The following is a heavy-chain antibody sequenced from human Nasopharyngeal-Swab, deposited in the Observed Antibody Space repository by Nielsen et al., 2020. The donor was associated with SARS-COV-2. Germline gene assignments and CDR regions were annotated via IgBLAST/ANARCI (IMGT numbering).Heavy chain of an antibody. CDR1: GFTFSNYW. V-gene: IGHV3-21*01. J-gene: IGHJ6*02. D-gene: IGHD2-2*02. CDR2: ISSSSSYI. Sequence: GGSLRLSCAASGFTFSNYWMHWVRQVSGKGLEWVSSISSSSSYIYYADSVKGRFTISRDNAKNSLYLQMNSLRGEDTAVYYCARGGYCSSTSCDTYYYYGMDVWGQGTTVTVSS. CDR3: ARGGYCSSTSCDTYYYYGMDV.